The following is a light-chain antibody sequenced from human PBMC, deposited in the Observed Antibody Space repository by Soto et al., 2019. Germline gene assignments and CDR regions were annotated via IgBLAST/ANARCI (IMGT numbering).Light chain of an antibody. CDR3: QQNYITPLT. CDR1: QSISNY. J-gene: IGKJ4*01. Sequence: DIQMTQSPSSLSASLGDRVTITCRASQSISNYLIWYQQNPGKAPKLLIYAASNLQSGVPSRFSGSGSGTNFTLTISSLQPEDFATFYCQQNYITPLTFGGGTKVEIK. CDR2: AAS. V-gene: IGKV1-39*01.